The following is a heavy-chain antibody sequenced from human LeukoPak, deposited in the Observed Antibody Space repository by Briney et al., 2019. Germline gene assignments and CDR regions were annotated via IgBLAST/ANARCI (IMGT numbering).Heavy chain of an antibody. J-gene: IGHJ4*02. CDR3: GRGGIAAAASGIDY. CDR1: GGSISSGGYY. Sequence: SQTLSLTCTVSGGSISSGGYYWSWIRQPPGKGLEWIGYIYQNGNTYYNPSLKSRVTISVDRSKNQFSLNLSSVTAADTAVYYCGRGGIAAAASGIDYWGQGTLVAVSS. D-gene: IGHD6-13*01. CDR2: IYQNGNT. V-gene: IGHV4-30-2*01.